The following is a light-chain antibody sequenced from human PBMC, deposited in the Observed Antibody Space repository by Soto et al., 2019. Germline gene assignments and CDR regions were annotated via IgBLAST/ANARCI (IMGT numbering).Light chain of an antibody. CDR2: GNS. J-gene: IGLJ3*02. V-gene: IGLV1-40*01. CDR1: SSYIGAGYD. Sequence: QSVLTQPPSVSGAPGQRVTISCTGTSSYIGAGYDVHWYQQLPGTAPKLLIYGNSNPPSGVPDRFSGSKSGTSVSLAITGLQAEDEADYDCQSYDSSLSGSVFGGGTKLTVL. CDR3: QSYDSSLSGSV.